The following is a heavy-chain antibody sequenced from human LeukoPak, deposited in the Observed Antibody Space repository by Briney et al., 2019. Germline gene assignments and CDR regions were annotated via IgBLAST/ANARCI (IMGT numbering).Heavy chain of an antibody. D-gene: IGHD3-10*01. CDR2: IKEDGAEK. V-gene: IGHV3-7*04. CDR3: ATGGSGSS. Sequence: GGSLRLSCAASGFMFDRYWMNWARQAPGKGPEWVATIKEDGAEKYYVDSVKGRFTISRDNAKNSLSLQMTSLRAEDTAAYYCATGGSGSSWGQGTLVIVSS. J-gene: IGHJ5*02. CDR1: GFMFDRYW.